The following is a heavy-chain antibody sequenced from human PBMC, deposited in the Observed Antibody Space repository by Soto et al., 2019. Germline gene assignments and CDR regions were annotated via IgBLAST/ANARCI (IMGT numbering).Heavy chain of an antibody. Sequence: GESLKISCKGSGYRFTTYWIGWVRQKPGRGLEWMGIIQPGDSDTRYSPSFQGQVTIPADKSISTAYLQWSSLKASDTAMYYCARSSIGVACPFDYWGQGTPVTVSS. J-gene: IGHJ4*02. CDR1: GYRFTTYW. V-gene: IGHV5-51*01. D-gene: IGHD6-19*01. CDR3: ARSSIGVACPFDY. CDR2: IQPGDSDT.